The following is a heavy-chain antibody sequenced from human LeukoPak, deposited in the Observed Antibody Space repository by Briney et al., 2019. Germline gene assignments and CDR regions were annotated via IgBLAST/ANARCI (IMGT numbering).Heavy chain of an antibody. Sequence: GGSLRLSCAASGFTFSSYSMNWVRQAPGKGPEWVSYITSSGTTIYYADSVKGRFTISRDNAKNSLYLQMNSLRAEDTAVYYCARVLLRYYDSSGLDYWGQGTLVTVSS. CDR1: GFTFSSYS. CDR3: ARVLLRYYDSSGLDY. V-gene: IGHV3-48*04. CDR2: ITSSGTTI. D-gene: IGHD3-22*01. J-gene: IGHJ4*02.